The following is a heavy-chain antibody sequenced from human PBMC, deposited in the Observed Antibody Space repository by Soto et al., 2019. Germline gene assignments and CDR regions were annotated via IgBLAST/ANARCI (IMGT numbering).Heavy chain of an antibody. CDR2: ISGSGGST. D-gene: IGHD4-17*01. V-gene: IGHV3-23*01. Sequence: GGSLRLSCAASGFTFSSYAMSWVRQAPGKGLEWVSAISGSGGSTYYADPVKGRFTISRDNSKNTLYLQMNSLRAEDTAVYYCAKDALRPYYYYYGMDVWGQGTTVTVSS. CDR3: AKDALRPYYYYYGMDV. J-gene: IGHJ6*02. CDR1: GFTFSSYA.